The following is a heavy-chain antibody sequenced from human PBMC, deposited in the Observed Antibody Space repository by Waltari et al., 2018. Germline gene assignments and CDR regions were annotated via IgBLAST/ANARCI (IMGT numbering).Heavy chain of an antibody. J-gene: IGHJ4*02. CDR2: IIPSLGIA. V-gene: IGHV1-69*04. CDR3: ALDPDSSGWDFDY. D-gene: IGHD6-19*01. Sequence: QVQLVQSGAEVKKPGSSVKVSCKASGGTFSSYAISWVRQAPGQGVEWMGRIIPSLGIANHAQKFQGRVTITADKSTSTAYMELSSLRSEDTAVYYCALDPDSSGWDFDYWGQGTLVTVSS. CDR1: GGTFSSYA.